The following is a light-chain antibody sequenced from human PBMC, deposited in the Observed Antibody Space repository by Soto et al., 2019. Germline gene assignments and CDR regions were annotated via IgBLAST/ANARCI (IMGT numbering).Light chain of an antibody. CDR1: QSVSSY. J-gene: IGKJ4*01. Sequence: EIVLTQSPATLSLSPGEGATLSCRASQSVSSYLAWYQQKPGQAPRLLIYDASNRATGLPARFSGSGSGTNFTLTICSLEPEDFAVYYCQQRSNWPPTFGGGTKVDIK. CDR2: DAS. V-gene: IGKV3-11*01. CDR3: QQRSNWPPT.